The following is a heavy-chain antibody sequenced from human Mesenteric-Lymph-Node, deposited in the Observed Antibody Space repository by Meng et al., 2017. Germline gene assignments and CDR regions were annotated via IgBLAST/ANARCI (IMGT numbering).Heavy chain of an antibody. CDR3: ARETGKYSSGWYDDAFDI. CDR2: IYTSGST. Sequence: SETLSLTCTVSGGSISSYYWSWIRQPAGKGLEWIGRIYTSGSTNYNPSLKSRVTISVDTSKNQFSLKLSSVTAADTAVYYCARETGKYSSGWYDDAFDIWGQGTMVTVSS. CDR1: GGSISSYY. D-gene: IGHD6-19*01. V-gene: IGHV4-4*07. J-gene: IGHJ3*02.